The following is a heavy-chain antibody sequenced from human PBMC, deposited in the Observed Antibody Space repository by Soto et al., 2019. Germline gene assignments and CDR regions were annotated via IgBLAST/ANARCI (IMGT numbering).Heavy chain of an antibody. Sequence: GGSLRLSCAASGFTVSSNYMSWVRQAPGKGLEWVSVIYSGGSTYYADSVKGRFTISRDNSKNTLYLQMNSLRAEDTAVYYCARREHGSGSYYTQVSDYWGQGTLVTVSS. V-gene: IGHV3-53*01. CDR1: GFTVSSNY. D-gene: IGHD3-10*01. CDR2: IYSGGST. J-gene: IGHJ4*02. CDR3: ARREHGSGSYYTQVSDY.